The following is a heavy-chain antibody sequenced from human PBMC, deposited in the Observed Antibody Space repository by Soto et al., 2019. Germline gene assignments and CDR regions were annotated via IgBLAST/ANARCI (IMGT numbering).Heavy chain of an antibody. J-gene: IGHJ4*02. CDR2: ISSSSNNI. V-gene: IGHV3-48*02. D-gene: IGHD3-3*01. CDR1: GFTFSTYS. Sequence: EVPLVESGGGLVQPGGSLRLSCAASGFTFSTYSMNWVRQAPGKRLECVSYISSSSNNIFYADSVKGRFTISRDNAKNSLYLQLNSLRDEDTGVYYCARADFSMKYWGQGTLVTVSS. CDR3: ARADFSMKY.